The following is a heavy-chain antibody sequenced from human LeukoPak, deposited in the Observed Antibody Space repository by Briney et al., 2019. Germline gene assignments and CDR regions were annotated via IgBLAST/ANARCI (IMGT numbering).Heavy chain of an antibody. CDR1: GFTFDDYG. Sequence: GGSLRLSCAASGFTFDDYGMSWVRQAPGKGLEWVSGINWNGGSTGYADSVKGRFTISRDKAKNSLYLHMNSLRAEDTALYYCARDRAAAGPEGYLDFWGKGTLVTVSS. J-gene: IGHJ4*02. CDR3: ARDRAAAGPEGYLDF. CDR2: INWNGGST. V-gene: IGHV3-20*04. D-gene: IGHD6-13*01.